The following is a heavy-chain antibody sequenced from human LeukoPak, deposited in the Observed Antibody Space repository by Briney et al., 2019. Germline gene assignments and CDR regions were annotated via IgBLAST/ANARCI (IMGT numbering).Heavy chain of an antibody. CDR1: GFTFSSYA. CDR2: ISGSGGST. CDR3: ANAYSSSWFPTLPDY. D-gene: IGHD6-13*01. Sequence: GGSLRLSCAASGFTFSSYAMSWVRQAPGKGLEWVSAISGSGGSTYYADSVKGRFTISRDNSKNTLYLQMNSLRAEDTAVYYCANAYSSSWFPTLPDYWGQGTLVTVSS. V-gene: IGHV3-23*01. J-gene: IGHJ4*02.